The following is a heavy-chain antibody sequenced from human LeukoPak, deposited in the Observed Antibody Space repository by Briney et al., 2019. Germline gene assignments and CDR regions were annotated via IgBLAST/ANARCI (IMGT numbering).Heavy chain of an antibody. D-gene: IGHD3-22*01. V-gene: IGHV3-21*04. CDR3: AKDPYALVVVTPYFDY. Sequence: PGGSLRLSCAASGFTFSSYSMNWVRQAPGKGLEWVSSISSSSSYIYYADSVKGRFTISRDNAKNSLYLQMNSLRAEDTAVYYCAKDPYALVVVTPYFDYWGQGTLVTVSS. J-gene: IGHJ4*02. CDR2: ISSSSSYI. CDR1: GFTFSSYS.